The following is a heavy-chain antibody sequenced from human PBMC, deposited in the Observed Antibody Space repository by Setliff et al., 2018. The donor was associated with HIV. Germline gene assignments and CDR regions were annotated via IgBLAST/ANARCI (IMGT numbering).Heavy chain of an antibody. D-gene: IGHD3-22*01. CDR3: ATDRDDTSGYYRCA. J-gene: IGHJ5*02. Sequence: ASVKVSCKASGYTFSDYYMHWVQQAPGKGLEWMGRVDPEDGETKYAEKFQGRVTITADTSTDTVYMELSSLRSEDTAVYYCATDRDDTSGYYRCAWGQGTLVTVSS. CDR1: GYTFSDYY. V-gene: IGHV1-69-2*01. CDR2: VDPEDGET.